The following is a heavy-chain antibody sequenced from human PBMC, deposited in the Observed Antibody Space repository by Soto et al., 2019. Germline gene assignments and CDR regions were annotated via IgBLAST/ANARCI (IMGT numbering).Heavy chain of an antibody. J-gene: IGHJ6*03. CDR3: AAGSLVIEYYYYYYMDV. CDR2: IYYSGST. V-gene: IGHV4-59*08. CDR1: GGSISSYY. D-gene: IGHD3-9*01. Sequence: SETLSLTCTVSGGSISSYYWSWIRQPPGKGLEWIGYIYYSGSTNYNPSLKSRVTISVDTSKNQFSLKLSSVTAADTAVYYCAAGSLVIEYYYYYYMDVWGKGTTVTVSS.